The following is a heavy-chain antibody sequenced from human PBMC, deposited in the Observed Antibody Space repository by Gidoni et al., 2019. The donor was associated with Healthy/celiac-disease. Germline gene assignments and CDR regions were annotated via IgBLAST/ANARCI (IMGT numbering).Heavy chain of an antibody. J-gene: IGHJ4*02. Sequence: QVQLQESGPGLVTPSQTLSLTCTVSGGSIRSGAYYRCWIRQHPGKGLEWIGYIYYSGSPYYNPSLKSRVTISVDTSKNQFSLKLSSVTAADTAVYYCARDKAGLGGPMGSFDYWGQGTLVTVSS. CDR2: IYYSGSP. V-gene: IGHV4-31*03. CDR1: GGSIRSGAYY. CDR3: ARDKAGLGGPMGSFDY. D-gene: IGHD3-10*01.